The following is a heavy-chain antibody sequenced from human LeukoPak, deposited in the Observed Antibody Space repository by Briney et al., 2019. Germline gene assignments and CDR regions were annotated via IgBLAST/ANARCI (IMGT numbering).Heavy chain of an antibody. J-gene: IGHJ4*02. V-gene: IGHV3-23*01. CDR2: ISGSGGST. CDR3: AKLMSAVAVAGTPFGY. D-gene: IGHD6-19*01. CDR1: GFTFSSYS. Sequence: PGGSLRLSCAASGFTFSSYSMNWVRQAPGKGLEWVSAISGSGGSTYYADSVKGRFTISRDNSKNTLYLQMNSLRAEDTAVYYCAKLMSAVAVAGTPFGYWGQGTLVTVSS.